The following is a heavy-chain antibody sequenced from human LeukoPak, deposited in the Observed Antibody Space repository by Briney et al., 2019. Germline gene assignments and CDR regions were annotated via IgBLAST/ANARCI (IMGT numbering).Heavy chain of an antibody. CDR3: ARSPLTVTTRLHFDY. Sequence: PGGSLRLSCATSGFTFSSNWMHWVRQTPGKGLVWFSRINSDGSSTSYADSVKGRFTISRDNAKDALYLQMNSLRAEDTAVYYCARSPLTVTTRLHFDYWGQGTLVTVSS. J-gene: IGHJ4*02. CDR1: GFTFSSNW. D-gene: IGHD4-17*01. CDR2: INSDGSST. V-gene: IGHV3-74*01.